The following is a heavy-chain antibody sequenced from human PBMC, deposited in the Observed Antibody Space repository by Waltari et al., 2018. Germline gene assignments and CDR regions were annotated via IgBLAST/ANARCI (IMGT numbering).Heavy chain of an antibody. CDR3: AHRLGATNTGGAFDI. CDR2: IFWDDVK. V-gene: IGHV2-5*02. Sequence: QITLKESGPTLVKPTQTLTLTCTFPGFSLMTSGVGVGWIRQPPGKALEWLAVIFWDDVKRYSPSLQTRLTITKDTSRNQVVLTLTNMDPVDTASYHCAHRLGATNTGGAFDIWGQGTMVTVSS. J-gene: IGHJ3*02. D-gene: IGHD2-8*02. CDR1: GFSLMTSGVG.